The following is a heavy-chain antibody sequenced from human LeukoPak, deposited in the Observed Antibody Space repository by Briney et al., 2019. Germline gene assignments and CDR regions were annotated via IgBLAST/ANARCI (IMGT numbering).Heavy chain of an antibody. D-gene: IGHD3-9*01. J-gene: IGHJ4*02. CDR1: GFTFSTYT. CDR3: AAEVRYFDWSFDY. CDR2: IWYGGSNT. V-gene: IGHV3-33*08. Sequence: PGGSLRLSCAASGFTFSTYTMNWVRQAPGKGLEWVAVIWYGGSNTYYADSVKGRFTISRDNSKNSLYLQMNSLRAEDTAVYYCAAEVRYFDWSFDYWGQGTLVTVSS.